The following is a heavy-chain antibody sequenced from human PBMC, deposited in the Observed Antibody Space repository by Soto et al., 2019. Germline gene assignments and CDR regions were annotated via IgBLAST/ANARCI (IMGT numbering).Heavy chain of an antibody. J-gene: IGHJ6*02. D-gene: IGHD3-3*01. V-gene: IGHV3-30-3*01. CDR2: ISYDGSNK. CDR1: GFTFSSYA. CDR3: ARDGPYYDFWSGYFIDGMDV. Sequence: SLRLSCAASGFTFSSYAMHWVRQAPGKGLEWVAVISYDGSNKYYADSVKGRFTISRDNSKNTLYLQMNSLRAEDTAVYYCARDGPYYDFWSGYFIDGMDVWGQGTTVTVSS.